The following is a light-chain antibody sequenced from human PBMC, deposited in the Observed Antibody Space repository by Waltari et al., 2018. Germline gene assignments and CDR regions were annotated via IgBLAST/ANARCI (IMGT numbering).Light chain of an antibody. CDR2: GST. Sequence: QSVLTQPPSVSGAPGQRVTISCTGSGPNIGAGYDVHRYQQLPRAAPKLLIYGSTSRPLGVPARFFGSTSGTSASLAITGLQAEDEADYYCQSYDTSLSVVFGGGTKLTVL. CDR1: GPNIGAGYD. J-gene: IGLJ3*02. V-gene: IGLV1-40*01. CDR3: QSYDTSLSVV.